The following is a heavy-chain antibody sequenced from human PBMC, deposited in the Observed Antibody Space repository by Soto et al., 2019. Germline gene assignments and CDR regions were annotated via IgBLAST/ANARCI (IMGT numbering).Heavy chain of an antibody. CDR2: ISSTSSYI. J-gene: IGHJ4*02. Sequence: GGSLRLSCAASGFTFSSYSMNWVRQAPGKGLEWVSFISSTSSYIYYTDSVKGRFTISRDNAKNSLFLQMNSLRAEDTAVYYCARMGYCSGGSCQFDYWGQGTLVTVSS. CDR1: GFTFSSYS. D-gene: IGHD2-15*01. CDR3: ARMGYCSGGSCQFDY. V-gene: IGHV3-21*01.